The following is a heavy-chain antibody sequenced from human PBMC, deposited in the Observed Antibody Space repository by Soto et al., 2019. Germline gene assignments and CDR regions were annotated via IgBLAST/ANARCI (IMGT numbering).Heavy chain of an antibody. CDR2: IWYDGSNK. D-gene: IGHD6-6*01. Sequence: GGSLRLSCAASGFTFSSYGMHWVRQAPGKGLEWVAVIWYDGSNKYYADSVKGRFTISRDNSKNTLYLQMNRQRAEAMAVYYCARSQFDSSSTYFDYWGQGTLVTVSS. CDR1: GFTFSSYG. V-gene: IGHV3-33*01. J-gene: IGHJ4*02. CDR3: ARSQFDSSSTYFDY.